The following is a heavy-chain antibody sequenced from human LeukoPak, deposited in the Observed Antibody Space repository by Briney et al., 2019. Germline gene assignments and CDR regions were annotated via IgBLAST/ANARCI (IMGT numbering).Heavy chain of an antibody. CDR3: ARDLRDIVVVPAALIFDY. V-gene: IGHV1-2*02. Sequence: ASVKVSCKASGYTFTGYYMHWVRQAPGQGLEWMGWINPNSGGTNYAPKFQGRVTMTRDTSISTAYMELSRLRSDDTAVYYCARDLRDIVVVPAALIFDYWGQGTLVTVSS. D-gene: IGHD2-2*01. J-gene: IGHJ4*02. CDR2: INPNSGGT. CDR1: GYTFTGYY.